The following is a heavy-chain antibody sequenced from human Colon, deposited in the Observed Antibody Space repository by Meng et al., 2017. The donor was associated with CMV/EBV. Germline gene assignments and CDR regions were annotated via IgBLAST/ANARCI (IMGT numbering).Heavy chain of an antibody. CDR2: INIEGTIT. CDR1: GFTFSSYW. V-gene: IGHV3-74*03. J-gene: IGHJ4*02. CDR3: ARGGSSGWTPFDY. D-gene: IGHD6-19*01. Sequence: GGSLRLSCEVSGFTFSSYWMHWVRQVPGKGLEWVAGINIEGTITTYADSVKGRFTISRDNAKNSLYLQMNSLRAEDTAVYYCARGGSSGWTPFDYWGQGTLVTVSS.